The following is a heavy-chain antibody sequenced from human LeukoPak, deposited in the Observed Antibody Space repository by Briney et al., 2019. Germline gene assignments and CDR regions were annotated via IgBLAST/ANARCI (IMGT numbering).Heavy chain of an antibody. CDR2: IIPIFGTA. CDR1: GGTFSSYA. V-gene: IGHV1-69*13. CDR3: ARDRAVPYHYGSGSPNWFDP. D-gene: IGHD3-10*01. J-gene: IGHJ5*02. Sequence: GASVKVSCKASGGTFSSYAISWVRQAPGQGLEWMGGIIPIFGTANYAQKFQGRVTITADESTSTAYMELSSLRSEDTAVYYCARDRAVPYHYGSGSPNWFDPWGQGTLVTVSS.